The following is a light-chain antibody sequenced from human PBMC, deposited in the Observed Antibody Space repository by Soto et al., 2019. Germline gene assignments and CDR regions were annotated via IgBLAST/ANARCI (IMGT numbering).Light chain of an antibody. CDR2: SNN. CDR3: AAWDDSLISCV. CDR1: SSNIGSNT. Sequence: QSVLTQPPSASGTPGQRVTISCSGSSSNIGSNTVNWYQQLPGTAPKLLIYSNNQRPSGVPDRFSGSKSGTSASLAISGLQSEDEADYYCAAWDDSLISCVFGTGTKLTVL. V-gene: IGLV1-44*01. J-gene: IGLJ1*01.